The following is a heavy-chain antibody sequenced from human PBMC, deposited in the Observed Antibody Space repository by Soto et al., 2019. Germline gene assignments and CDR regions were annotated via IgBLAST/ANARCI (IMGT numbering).Heavy chain of an antibody. Sequence: QVQLVESGGGVVQPGRSLRLSCAASGFTFSSYTIHWVRQAPGKGLEWVAVISHDGSHKYYADSVKGRFTISRDNSKNTLFLQMNSLRAEDTAVYYCARAPAPDYGGVGDYRGQGTLVTVSS. CDR2: ISHDGSHK. CDR1: GFTFSSYT. CDR3: ARAPAPDYGGVGDY. V-gene: IGHV3-30-3*01. J-gene: IGHJ4*02. D-gene: IGHD4-17*01.